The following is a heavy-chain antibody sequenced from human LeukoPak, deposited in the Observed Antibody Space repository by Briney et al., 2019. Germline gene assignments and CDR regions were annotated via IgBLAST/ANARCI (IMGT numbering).Heavy chain of an antibody. V-gene: IGHV4-28*06. J-gene: IGHJ3*02. CDR1: GYSISNHNW. CDR3: ARTPFDAFDI. CDR2: MFYSGST. Sequence: SDTLSLTCTVSGYSISNHNWWGWIRQSPGKGLEWIGYMFYSGSTIYNPSLKSRVIMSVDTSRNQFSLKLTSVTAFDTAVYYCARTPFDAFDIWGQGAMVTVSS.